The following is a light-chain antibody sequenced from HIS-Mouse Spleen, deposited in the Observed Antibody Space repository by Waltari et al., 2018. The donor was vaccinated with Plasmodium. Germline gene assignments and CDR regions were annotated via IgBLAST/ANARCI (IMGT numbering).Light chain of an antibody. J-gene: IGLJ1*01. CDR2: KDM. Sequence: SYELTQPPSVSVSPGQTARITCSGDALPKQYAYWYQQTPGQAPVHVIYKDMERPSGIPARFSGSSSGTTVTLTISGVQAEDEADYYCQSADSSGTYVFGTGTKVTVL. V-gene: IGLV3-25*03. CDR1: ALPKQY. CDR3: QSADSSGTYV.